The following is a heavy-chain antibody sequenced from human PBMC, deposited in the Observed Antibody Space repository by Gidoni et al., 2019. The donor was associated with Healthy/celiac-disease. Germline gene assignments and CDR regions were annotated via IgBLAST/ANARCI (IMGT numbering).Heavy chain of an antibody. V-gene: IGHV3-21*01. CDR1: GFTFSSYS. CDR3: ARGRLREMATYDY. CDR2: ISSISSYI. J-gene: IGHJ4*02. D-gene: IGHD3-16*01. Sequence: EVQLVESGGGLVKPGVPLIIFCAASGFTFSSYSMNWVRQAPGKGLELVSSISSISSYIYYADSVKGRFTISRDNAKNSLYLQMNSLRAEDTAVYYCARGRLREMATYDYWGQGTLVTVSS.